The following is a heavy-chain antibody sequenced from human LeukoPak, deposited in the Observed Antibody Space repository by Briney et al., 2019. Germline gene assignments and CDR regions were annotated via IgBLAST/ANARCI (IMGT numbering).Heavy chain of an antibody. CDR1: GFAFSRYY. Sequence: PGGALRPSLAASGFAFSRYYMTWVRQAPGKGLEWVSTIYYDGTTYYAVSVNGRFTISSDTSENTLYLQMNSLSAEDTAVYYCARDPGPTGGRYFGSWGQGTLVTVSS. CDR2: IYYDGTT. J-gene: IGHJ4*02. D-gene: IGHD4-17*01. V-gene: IGHV3-53*01. CDR3: ARDPGPTGGRYFGS.